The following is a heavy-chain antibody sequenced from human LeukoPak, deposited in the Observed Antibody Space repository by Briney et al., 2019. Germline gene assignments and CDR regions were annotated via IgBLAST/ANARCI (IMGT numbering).Heavy chain of an antibody. J-gene: IGHJ6*03. Sequence: PSETLSLTCTVSGGSISSGSYCWSWIRQPAGKGLEWIGRIYTSGSTNYNPSLKSRVTISVDTSKNQFSLKLSSVTAADTAVYYCARDLRQQLGQYYYYYYMDVWGKGTTVTVSS. CDR3: ARDLRQQLGQYYYYYYMDV. CDR1: GGSISSGSYC. CDR2: IYTSGST. V-gene: IGHV4-61*02. D-gene: IGHD6-13*01.